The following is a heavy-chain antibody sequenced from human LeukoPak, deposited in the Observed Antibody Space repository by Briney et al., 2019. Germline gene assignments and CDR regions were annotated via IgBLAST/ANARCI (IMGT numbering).Heavy chain of an antibody. CDR3: ARGGQHQMTTVTPNWFDP. CDR2: MRYDESTK. V-gene: IGHV3-30*02. J-gene: IGHJ5*02. CDR1: GFSFSSYG. Sequence: PGGSLRLSCAASGFSFSSYGMHWVRQAPGKGLEWVAFMRYDESTKYYADSVKGRFTISRDNSKNTLYLQMNSLRAEDTAVYYCARGGQHQMTTVTPNWFDPWGQGTLVTVSS. D-gene: IGHD4-17*01.